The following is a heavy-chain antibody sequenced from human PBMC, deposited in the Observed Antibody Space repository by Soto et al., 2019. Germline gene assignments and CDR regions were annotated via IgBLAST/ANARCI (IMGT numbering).Heavy chain of an antibody. CDR3: ARLPYTVATALDI. V-gene: IGHV4-38-2*02. J-gene: IGHJ3*02. D-gene: IGHD4-17*01. Sequence: WGTLSLTCTVSDYSIGSDYNWSWIRQAPGRGPELVGYIDHTVNTDYNPALKSRVTISMDTSKNQLSLQLTSVTAAETAVYYCARLPYTVATALDIWGQGTLVTVSS. CDR1: DYSIGSDYN. CDR2: IDHTVNT.